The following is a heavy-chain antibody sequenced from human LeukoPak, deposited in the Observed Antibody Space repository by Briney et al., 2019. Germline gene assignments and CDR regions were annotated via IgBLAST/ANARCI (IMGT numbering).Heavy chain of an antibody. Sequence: GGSLRLSCAASGFTFSSYTMNWVRQAPGKGLEWVSSITSSSSYIDYADSVKGRFILSRDNANKSMSLQMNSLRAEDTAVYYCARVVTGQGFDIWGQGAMVTVSS. CDR3: ARVVTGQGFDI. CDR1: GFTFSSYT. D-gene: IGHD7-27*01. V-gene: IGHV3-21*01. J-gene: IGHJ3*02. CDR2: ITSSSSYI.